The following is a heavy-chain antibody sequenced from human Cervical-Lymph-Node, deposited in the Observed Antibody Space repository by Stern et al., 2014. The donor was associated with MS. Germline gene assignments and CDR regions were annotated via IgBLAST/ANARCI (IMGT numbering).Heavy chain of an antibody. CDR1: GYSFTSYW. V-gene: IGHV5-10-1*03. CDR3: ARQIFGYCHDASCYSIDY. Sequence: EVQLVESGAEVKKPGESLRISCKVSGYSFTSYWITWVRQVPGRGLEWLGRIDPSDSNTIYNPSFQGHVILSADKSISTAYLQWSSLKASDTAMYYCARQIFGYCHDASCYSIDYWGQGTLVTVSS. J-gene: IGHJ4*02. D-gene: IGHD2-15*01. CDR2: IDPSDSNT.